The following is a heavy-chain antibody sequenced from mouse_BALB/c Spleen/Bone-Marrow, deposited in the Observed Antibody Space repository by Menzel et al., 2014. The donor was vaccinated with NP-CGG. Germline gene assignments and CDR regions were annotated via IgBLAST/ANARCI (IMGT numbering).Heavy chain of an antibody. J-gene: IGHJ1*01. CDR2: INNNGGST. Sequence: EVQLQESGGGLVQPGGSLKLSCVASGFTFSSYGMSWVRQTPDKRLELVATINNNGGSTYYPDSVKGQFTISRDNAKNTLYRQMSSLKSEDTAMYYCARVYGWYFDVWGAGTTVTVSS. CDR1: GFTFSSYG. V-gene: IGHV5-6-3*01. CDR3: ARVYGWYFDV. D-gene: IGHD1-1*01.